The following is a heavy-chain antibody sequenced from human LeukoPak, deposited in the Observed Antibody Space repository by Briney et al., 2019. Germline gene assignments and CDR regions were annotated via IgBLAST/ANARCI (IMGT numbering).Heavy chain of an antibody. CDR2: IWYGGTNK. Sequence: GRSLSLSCAASGFTFSTNGMEWVRPAPGKGLEWVALIWYGGTNKYYIDSVKGRFTMSRDNSKHTLYVQVKSLRGEDTAVYYCAKAGGNSGYDNSYYMDGWRKGTTVSVSS. CDR3: AKAGGNSGYDNSYYMDG. J-gene: IGHJ6*03. D-gene: IGHD5-12*01. V-gene: IGHV3-33*06. CDR1: GFTFSTNG.